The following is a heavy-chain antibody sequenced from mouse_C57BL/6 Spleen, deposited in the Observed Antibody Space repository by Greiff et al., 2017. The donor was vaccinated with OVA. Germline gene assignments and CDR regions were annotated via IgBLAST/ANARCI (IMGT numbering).Heavy chain of an antibody. Sequence: QVQLQQPGAELVKPGASVKLSCKASGYTFTSYWMHWVKQRPGQGLEWIGMIHPNSGSTNYNEKFKSKATLTVDKSSSTAYMQLSSLTSEDSAVYYCARSNVLYYDYLFDYWGQGTTLTVSS. J-gene: IGHJ2*01. CDR2: IHPNSGST. CDR3: ARSNVLYYDYLFDY. V-gene: IGHV1-64*01. D-gene: IGHD2-4*01. CDR1: GYTFTSYW.